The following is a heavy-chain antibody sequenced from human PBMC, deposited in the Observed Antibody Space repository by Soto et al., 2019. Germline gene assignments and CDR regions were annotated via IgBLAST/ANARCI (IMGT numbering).Heavy chain of an antibody. J-gene: IGHJ4*02. CDR3: AKSVEGHFDY. Sequence: EVQLVESGGGLVQPGGSLRLSCAASGFTFSIYSMNWVRQAPGKGLEWFSYITSDTLTIKYTDSVKGRFTISRDNAKNSLYIQMNSLRDEDTAVYFCAKSVEGHFDYWGQVTVVTVSS. CDR2: ITSDTLTI. CDR1: GFTFSIYS. D-gene: IGHD6-19*01. V-gene: IGHV3-48*02.